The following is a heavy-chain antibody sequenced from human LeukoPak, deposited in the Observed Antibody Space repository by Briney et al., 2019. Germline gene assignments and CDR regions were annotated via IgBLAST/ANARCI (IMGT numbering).Heavy chain of an antibody. CDR1: GFTFDDYA. J-gene: IGHJ4*02. CDR2: ISWNSGSI. CDR3: AKDPHPIYGSGSSPAY. Sequence: GGSLRLSCAASGFTFDDYAMHWVRQAPGKGLEWVSGISWNSGSIGYADSVKGRLTISRDNAKNSLYLQMNSLRAEDTALYYCAKDPHPIYGSGSSPAYWGQGTLVTVSS. V-gene: IGHV3-9*01. D-gene: IGHD3-10*01.